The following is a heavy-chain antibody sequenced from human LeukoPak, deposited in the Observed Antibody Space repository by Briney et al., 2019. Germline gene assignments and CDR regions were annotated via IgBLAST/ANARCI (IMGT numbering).Heavy chain of an antibody. D-gene: IGHD2-21*01. CDR1: GGSFSSGSYY. Sequence: PSETLSLTCTVSGGSFSSGSYYWSWIRQPAGKGLEWIGRIYTSGSTNYNPSLKSRVTISVDTSKNQFSLKLSSVTAADTAVYYCAIGGGDWGFHQSDYWGQGTLVTVSS. J-gene: IGHJ4*02. CDR3: AIGGGDWGFHQSDY. CDR2: IYTSGST. V-gene: IGHV4-61*02.